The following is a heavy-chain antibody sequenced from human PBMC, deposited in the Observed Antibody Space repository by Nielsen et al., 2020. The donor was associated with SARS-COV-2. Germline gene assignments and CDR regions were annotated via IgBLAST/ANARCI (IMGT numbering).Heavy chain of an antibody. CDR1: GFTFSNYP. J-gene: IGHJ4*02. V-gene: IGHV3-23*01. CDR3: ARDVITGTSGFDY. CDR2: ISSSGSDT. Sequence: GESLKISCAASGFTFSNYPMSWVRQAPGKGLEWVSAISSSGSDTYYADSVKGRFTISRDNSKNTLYLQMNSLRAEDTAVYYCARDVITGTSGFDYWGQGTLVTVSS. D-gene: IGHD1-20*01.